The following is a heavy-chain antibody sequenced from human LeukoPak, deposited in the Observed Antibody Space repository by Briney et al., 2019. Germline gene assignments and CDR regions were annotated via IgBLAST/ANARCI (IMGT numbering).Heavy chain of an antibody. D-gene: IGHD2-2*01. CDR2: IYTSGST. CDR1: GGSISSGSYY. V-gene: IGHV4-61*02. J-gene: IGHJ4*02. CDR3: ARDKLGYCSSTSCATRGFDY. Sequence: SQTLSLTCTVSGGSISSGSYYWSWIRQPAGKGLEWIGRIYTSGSTNYNPSLKSRVTISVDTSKNQFSLKLSSVTAADTAVYYCARDKLGYCSSTSCATRGFDYWGQGTLVTVSS.